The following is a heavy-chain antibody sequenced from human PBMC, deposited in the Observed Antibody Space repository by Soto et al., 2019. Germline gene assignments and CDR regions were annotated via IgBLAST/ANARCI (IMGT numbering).Heavy chain of an antibody. CDR2: IIPIFGTA. D-gene: IGHD2-15*01. CDR1: GGTFSSYA. Sequence: QVQLVQSGAEVKKPGSSVKVSCKASGGTFSSYAISWVRQAPGQGLEWMGGIIPIFGTANYAQKFQVRVTITADKPTSTAYEELSSRRSEDTAVYYCARPLGGYCSGGSCYATDYWGQGTLVTVSS. CDR3: ARPLGGYCSGGSCYATDY. V-gene: IGHV1-69*06. J-gene: IGHJ4*02.